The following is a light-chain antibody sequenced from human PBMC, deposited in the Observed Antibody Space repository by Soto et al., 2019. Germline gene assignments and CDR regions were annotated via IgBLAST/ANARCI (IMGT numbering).Light chain of an antibody. CDR3: QQYKNWPPLT. V-gene: IGKV3-15*01. Sequence: EIVMTQSPATLSVSPGEGATLSCRASQSVARNLAWYQQKPGQSPRLLIYDASTRATGIPARFSGSGSGTEFTLTISSLQSEDFAVYYCQQYKNWPPLTFGGGTKVEIK. CDR1: QSVARN. J-gene: IGKJ4*01. CDR2: DAS.